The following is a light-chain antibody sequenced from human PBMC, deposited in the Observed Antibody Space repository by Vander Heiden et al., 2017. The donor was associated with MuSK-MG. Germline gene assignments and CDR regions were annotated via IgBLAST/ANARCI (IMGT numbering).Light chain of an antibody. V-gene: IGKV4-1*01. CDR3: QQHSNSPPCT. CDR1: HSVLSSSNNSNY. J-gene: IGKJ1*01. CDR2: YAS. Sequence: DIVMIQTPDALPVSLGERATNNCKSSHSVLSSSNNSNYLAWYQQKPGQPPKLLIYYASTRASGVPARFSGSGSGTDFTLTISSLQPEDVAVYYCQQHSNSPPCTFGQGTKVEI.